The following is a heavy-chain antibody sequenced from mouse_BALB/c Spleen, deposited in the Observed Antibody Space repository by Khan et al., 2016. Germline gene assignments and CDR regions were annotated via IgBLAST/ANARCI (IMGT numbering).Heavy chain of an antibody. J-gene: IGHJ3*01. CDR2: NYPGDGDT. V-gene: IGHV1-80*01. D-gene: IGHD2-4*01. Sequence: VQLKESGAELVRPGSSVKISCKASGYAFSSYWMNWVKQRPGQGLEWIGQNYPGDGDTNYTGKFKGKATLTADKSSSTAYMQLSSITSEDSAVYFCAISYDDDLAYWGQGTLVTVSA. CDR1: GYAFSSYW. CDR3: AISYDDDLAY.